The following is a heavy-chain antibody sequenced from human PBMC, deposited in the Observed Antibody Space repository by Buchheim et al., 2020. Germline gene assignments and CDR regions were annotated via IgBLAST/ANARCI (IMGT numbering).Heavy chain of an antibody. D-gene: IGHD6-19*01. CDR3: AKSHSSDWYSFDY. V-gene: IGHV3-30*18. J-gene: IGHJ4*02. Sequence: QVQLVESGGGLVKPGGSLRLSCAASGFTFSDYYMSWIRQPPGKGLEWVAVISNDGSDKYYADSVKGRFTISRDNSKNTLSLQMNSLRAEDTAVYYCAKSHSSDWYSFDYWGQGTL. CDR1: GFTFSDYY. CDR2: ISNDGSDK.